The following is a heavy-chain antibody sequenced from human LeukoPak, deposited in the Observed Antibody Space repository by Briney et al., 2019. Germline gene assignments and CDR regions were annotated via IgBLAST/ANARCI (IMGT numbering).Heavy chain of an antibody. Sequence: GASMKVSCKASGYTFTGYYMHWVRQAPGQGLEWMGWINPNSGGTNYAQKFQGRVTMTRDTSISTAYMELSRLRSDDTAVYYCARNNYDFWSGYSYYFDYWGQGTLVTVSS. D-gene: IGHD3-3*01. CDR2: INPNSGGT. J-gene: IGHJ4*02. CDR3: ARNNYDFWSGYSYYFDY. V-gene: IGHV1-2*02. CDR1: GYTFTGYY.